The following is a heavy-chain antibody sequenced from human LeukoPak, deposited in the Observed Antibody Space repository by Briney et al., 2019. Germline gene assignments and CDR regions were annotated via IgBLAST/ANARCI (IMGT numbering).Heavy chain of an antibody. CDR2: ISYDGSNK. D-gene: IGHD6-19*01. Sequence: GGSLRLSCAASGFTFSSYGVHWVRQAPGKGLEWVAVISYDGSNKYYADSVKGRFTISRDNSKNTLYLQMNSLRAEDTAVYYCARGMAGALRLDYWGQGTLVTVSS. J-gene: IGHJ4*02. CDR3: ARGMAGALRLDY. CDR1: GFTFSSYG. V-gene: IGHV3-30*03.